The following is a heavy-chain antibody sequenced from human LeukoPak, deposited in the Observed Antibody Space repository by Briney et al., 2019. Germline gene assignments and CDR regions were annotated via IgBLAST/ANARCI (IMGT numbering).Heavy chain of an antibody. CDR3: ARDGKTTAPNDY. CDR1: GLTFSRYA. J-gene: IGHJ4*02. D-gene: IGHD4-17*01. Sequence: GGSLRLSCAVSGLTFSRYAMSWVRQAPGKGLEWVSAISESGSGTYYADSVKGRFTISRDNSKDTLSLQMNSLRAEDTAVYYCARDGKTTAPNDYWGQGTLVTVSS. V-gene: IGHV3-23*01. CDR2: ISESGSGT.